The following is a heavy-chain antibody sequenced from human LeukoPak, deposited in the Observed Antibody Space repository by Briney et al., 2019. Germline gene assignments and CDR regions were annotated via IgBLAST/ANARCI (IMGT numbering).Heavy chain of an antibody. CDR1: GGSVSSGDYY. CDR3: AREFRWGWGSKGYFDY. D-gene: IGHD7-27*01. Sequence: PSETLSLTCTVSGGSVSSGDYYWSWIRQPPGKGLEWIGSVYHSGSTNYNPSLKSRVTISVDTSKNQFSLKLSSVTAADTAVYYCAREFRWGWGSKGYFDYWGQGTLVTVSS. J-gene: IGHJ4*02. CDR2: VYHSGST. V-gene: IGHV4-61*08.